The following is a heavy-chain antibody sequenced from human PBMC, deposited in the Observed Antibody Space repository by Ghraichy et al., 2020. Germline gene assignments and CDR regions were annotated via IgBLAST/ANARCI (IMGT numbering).Heavy chain of an antibody. CDR2: IQHDGSAK. D-gene: IGHD1-1*01. CDR3: ARGSNWIDDPYYSGLDV. V-gene: IGHV3-7*03. Sequence: GSLRLSCAASGFTFSSYWMHWVRQAPGKGLEWVASIQHDGSAKYYVDSVKGRFTISRDNTMNSMYLQMNTLGAEDTAVYFCARGSNWIDDPYYSGLDVWGQGTTVTVSS. J-gene: IGHJ6*02. CDR1: GFTFSSYW.